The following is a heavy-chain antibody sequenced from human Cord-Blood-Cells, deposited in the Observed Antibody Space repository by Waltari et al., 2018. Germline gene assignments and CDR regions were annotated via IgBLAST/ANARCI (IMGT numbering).Heavy chain of an antibody. CDR3: ARIWSCSGGSCYSYFDY. D-gene: IGHD2-15*01. Sequence: QLQLQESGPGLVKPSETLSLTCTVSGGSLSSSSYYWGWIRQPPGKGLEWIGSIYYSGSTYYNPSLKSRVTISVDTSKNQFSLKLSSVTAADTAVYYCARIWSCSGGSCYSYFDYWGQGTLVTVSS. CDR2: IYYSGST. J-gene: IGHJ4*02. V-gene: IGHV4-39*01. CDR1: GGSLSSSSYY.